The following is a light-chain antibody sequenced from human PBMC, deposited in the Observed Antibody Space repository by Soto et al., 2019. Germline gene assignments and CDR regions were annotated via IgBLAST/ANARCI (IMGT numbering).Light chain of an antibody. V-gene: IGLV1-44*01. J-gene: IGLJ3*02. CDR2: SNN. CDR3: AAWDGSLNGWV. CDR1: SSNIGSNT. Sequence: QSVLAQPPSASATPGQRVTISCSGSSSNIGSNTVNWYQQLPGTAPKLLIYSNNQRPSGVPDRFSSSKSGTSASLAISGLQSEDEADYYCAAWDGSLNGWVFGGGTKVTVL.